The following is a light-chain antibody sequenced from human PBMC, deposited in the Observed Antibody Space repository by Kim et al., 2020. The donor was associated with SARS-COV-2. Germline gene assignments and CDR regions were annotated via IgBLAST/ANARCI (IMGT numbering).Light chain of an antibody. Sequence: ITISFTGTSSDVGGYNYVSWYQQHPGKAPKLMIYDVSNRPSGVSNRFSGSKSGNTASLTISGLQAEDEADYYCSSYTSSSTHYVVFGGGTQLTVL. CDR3: SSYTSSSTHYVV. CDR1: SSDVGGYNY. CDR2: DVS. V-gene: IGLV2-14*03. J-gene: IGLJ2*01.